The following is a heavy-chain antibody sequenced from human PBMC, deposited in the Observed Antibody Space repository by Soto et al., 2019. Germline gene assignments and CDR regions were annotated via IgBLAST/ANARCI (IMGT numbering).Heavy chain of an antibody. CDR2: IYYSGST. D-gene: IGHD3-10*01. CDR3: ARHYGYGSGSYYYYYGMDV. J-gene: IGHJ6*02. CDR1: GGSISSSIYY. V-gene: IGHV4-39*01. Sequence: PSETLSLTCTVSGGSISSSIYYWGWIRHPPGKGLEWIGSIYYSGSTYYNPSLKSRVTISVDSSKNQFSLKLSSVTAADTAVYYCARHYGYGSGSYYYYYGMDVWGQGTTVTVSS.